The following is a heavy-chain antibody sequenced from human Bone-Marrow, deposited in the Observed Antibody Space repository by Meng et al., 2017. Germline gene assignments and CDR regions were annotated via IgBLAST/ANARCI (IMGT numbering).Heavy chain of an antibody. D-gene: IGHD2-2*01. CDR2: IYHTGRT. CDR1: GDSIISNYW. J-gene: IGHJ4*02. CDR3: ARHEFGLPTAALDH. Sequence: QVQLQESGPGLVKPSGTLSLTCAVSGDSIISNYWWNWVRQTPGKGLEWIGEIYHTGRTDYNPFLKSRVTISVDTSKNQFSPTLTSVTAADTAVYYCARHEFGLPTAALDHWSQGTLVTVSS. V-gene: IGHV4-4*02.